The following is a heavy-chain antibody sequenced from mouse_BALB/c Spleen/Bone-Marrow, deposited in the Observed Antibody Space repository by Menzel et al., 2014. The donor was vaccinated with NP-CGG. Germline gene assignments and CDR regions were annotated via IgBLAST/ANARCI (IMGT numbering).Heavy chain of an antibody. V-gene: IGHV14-3*02. J-gene: IGHJ1*01. D-gene: IGHD1-1*01. CDR1: GFNIKDTY. CDR3: ARGYGSSYGTGYFDV. CDR2: IDPANGNT. Sequence: VQLQQSGAELAKPGASVKLSCTASGFNIKDTYMHWVKQRPEQGLEWIGRIDPANGNTKYDPKFQGKATITADTSSNTAYLQLSSLTSEDTAVYYCARGYGSSYGTGYFDVWGAGTTVTVSS.